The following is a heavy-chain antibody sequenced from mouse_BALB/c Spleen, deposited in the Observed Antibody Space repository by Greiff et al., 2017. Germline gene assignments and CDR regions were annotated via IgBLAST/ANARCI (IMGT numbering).Heavy chain of an antibody. D-gene: IGHD3-1*01. J-gene: IGHJ3*01. Sequence: QVQLQQPGAELVKPGASVKLSCKASGYTFTSYYMYWVKQRPGQGLEWIGGINPSNGGTNFNEKFKSKATLTVDKSSSTAYMQLSSLTSEDSAVYYCTRGSPWGFAYWGQGTLVTVSA. CDR3: TRGSPWGFAY. CDR1: GYTFTSYY. V-gene: IGHV1S81*02. CDR2: INPSNGGT.